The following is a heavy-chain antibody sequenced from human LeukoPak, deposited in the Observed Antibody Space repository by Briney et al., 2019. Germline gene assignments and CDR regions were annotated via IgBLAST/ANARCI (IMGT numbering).Heavy chain of an antibody. Sequence: GGSLRLSCAASGFTFSSYAMHWVRQAPGKGLEWVAVISYDGSNKYYADSVKGRFTISRDNYKNTLYLQMNSLRAEDTAVYYCARDLSSSWFYLGSWDYWGQGTLVTVSS. V-gene: IGHV3-30-3*01. CDR2: ISYDGSNK. CDR1: GFTFSSYA. D-gene: IGHD6-13*01. J-gene: IGHJ4*02. CDR3: ARDLSSSWFYLGSWDY.